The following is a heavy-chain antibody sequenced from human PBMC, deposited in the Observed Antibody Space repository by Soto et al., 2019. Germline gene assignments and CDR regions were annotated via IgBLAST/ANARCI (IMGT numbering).Heavy chain of an antibody. V-gene: IGHV1-46*01. J-gene: IGHJ5*02. D-gene: IGHD6-19*01. CDR1: GYTFTSYY. CDR2: INPSGGST. Sequence: GASVKVSCKASGYTFTSYYMHWVRQAPGQGLEWMGIINPSGGSTSYAQKFQGGVTMTRDTSTSTVYMELSSLRSEDTAVYYCARRARVAGKRGDWFDPWGQGTLVTVSS. CDR3: ARRARVAGKRGDWFDP.